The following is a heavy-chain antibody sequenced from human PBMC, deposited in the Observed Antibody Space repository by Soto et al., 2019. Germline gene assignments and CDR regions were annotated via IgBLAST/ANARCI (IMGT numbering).Heavy chain of an antibody. Sequence: GESLKISCKGSGYSFTSYWIGWVRQMPGKGLEWVGIIYPGDSDTRYSPSFKGQVTISADKSISTAYLQCSSMKASDTAMYYCARLTTNAPVLIDYWGQGTLVTVSS. CDR2: IYPGDSDT. D-gene: IGHD4-17*01. J-gene: IGHJ4*02. V-gene: IGHV5-51*01. CDR3: ARLTTNAPVLIDY. CDR1: GYSFTSYW.